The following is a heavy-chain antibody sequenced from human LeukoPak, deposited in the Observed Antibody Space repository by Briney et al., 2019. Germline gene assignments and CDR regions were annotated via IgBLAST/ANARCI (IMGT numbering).Heavy chain of an antibody. V-gene: IGHV3-48*03. Sequence: GGSLRLSCAASGFTFSTYDMNWVRQAPGKGLEWVSYISGTGNTIYYADSVKGRFTVSRDNAKNSLYLQMNSLRAGDTAIYYCAKALRHFGETFDYWGQGTAVTVSS. CDR3: AKALRHFGETFDY. CDR2: ISGTGNTI. D-gene: IGHD3-3*02. J-gene: IGHJ4*01. CDR1: GFTFSTYD.